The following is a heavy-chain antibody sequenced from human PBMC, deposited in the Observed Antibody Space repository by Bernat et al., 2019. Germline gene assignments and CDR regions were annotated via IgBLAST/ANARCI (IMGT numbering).Heavy chain of an antibody. Sequence: EVQLVESGGGLVKPGGSLRLSCAASGFTFSTYCMSWVRLAPGKGLEWVSSISYSSTYIYYADSVQGRFTISRDDAKNSLFLQMNGLRDEDTAVYYCARSVGRGNYGMDVWGQGTTVTVSS. J-gene: IGHJ6*02. CDR1: GFTFSTYC. CDR2: ISYSSTYI. V-gene: IGHV3-21*01. D-gene: IGHD1-26*01. CDR3: ARSVGRGNYGMDV.